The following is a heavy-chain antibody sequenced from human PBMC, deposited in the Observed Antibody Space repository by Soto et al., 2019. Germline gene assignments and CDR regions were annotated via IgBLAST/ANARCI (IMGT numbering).Heavy chain of an antibody. CDR1: GYSFTSYW. V-gene: IGHV5-10-1*01. J-gene: IGHJ5*02. Sequence: PGESLKISCKGSGYSFTSYWISWVRQMPGKGLEWMGRIDPSDSYTNYSPSFQGHVTISADKSISTAYLQWSSLKASDTDMYYCARLDDFWRGLGWFDPWGQGTLVTVSS. CDR2: IDPSDSYT. D-gene: IGHD3-3*01. CDR3: ARLDDFWRGLGWFDP.